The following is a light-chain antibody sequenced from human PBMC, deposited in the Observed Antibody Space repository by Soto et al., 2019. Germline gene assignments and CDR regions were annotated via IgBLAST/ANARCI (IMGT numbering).Light chain of an antibody. CDR1: QSVSSN. Sequence: EILMTQSPATLSVSPGERATLSCGASQSVSSNLAWYQQKPGQAPRLLMYGASTRATGIPARFSGSGSGTEFTLTISSLQSEDFAVYYCQQYNNWTRTFGQGTKVDI. J-gene: IGKJ1*01. CDR2: GAS. V-gene: IGKV3-15*01. CDR3: QQYNNWTRT.